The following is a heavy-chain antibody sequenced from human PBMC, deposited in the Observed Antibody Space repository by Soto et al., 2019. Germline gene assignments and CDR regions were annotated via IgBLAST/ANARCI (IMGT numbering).Heavy chain of an antibody. Sequence: ASVKVSCKASGYTFTSYGISWVRQAPGQGLEWMGWISAYNGNTNYAQKLQGRVTMTTDTSTSTAYMELRSLRSDDTAVYYCAGSKTETTARSAFDIWGQGTMVTVSS. CDR1: GYTFTSYG. CDR2: ISAYNGNT. J-gene: IGHJ3*02. CDR3: AGSKTETTARSAFDI. D-gene: IGHD1-7*01. V-gene: IGHV1-18*04.